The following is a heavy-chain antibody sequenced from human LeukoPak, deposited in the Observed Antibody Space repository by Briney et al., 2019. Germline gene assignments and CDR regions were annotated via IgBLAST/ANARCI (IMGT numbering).Heavy chain of an antibody. V-gene: IGHV4-59*01. CDR1: AGSIDISY. J-gene: IGHJ3*02. CDR3: AIGREASLRRAFDI. CDR2: IFYSVST. Sequence: AETLSLTYPLYAGSIDISYCRWIRQPPGKGLGWLGYIFYSVSTNSNPSLKSRVTISVDTSKNQFSLKLSSVTAAQPAVYSCAIGREASLRRAFDIWGEGTMVTVSS.